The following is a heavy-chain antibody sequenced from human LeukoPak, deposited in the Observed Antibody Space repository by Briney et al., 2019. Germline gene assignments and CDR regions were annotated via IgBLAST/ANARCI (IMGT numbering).Heavy chain of an antibody. D-gene: IGHD6-13*01. V-gene: IGHV3-66*01. Sequence: GGSLRLSCAASGFTVSSNYMSWVRQAPGKGLEWVSVIYSSGTTYYADSVKGRFTISRDNSKNTLYLQMNSLRAEDTAVYYCAREPPYSNSWTDFDFWGQGTLVTVSS. CDR1: GFTVSSNY. J-gene: IGHJ4*02. CDR2: IYSSGTT. CDR3: AREPPYSNSWTDFDF.